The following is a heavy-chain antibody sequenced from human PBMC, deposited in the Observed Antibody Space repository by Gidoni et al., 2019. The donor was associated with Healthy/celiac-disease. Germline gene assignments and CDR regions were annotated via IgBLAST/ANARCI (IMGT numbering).Heavy chain of an antibody. V-gene: IGHV1-3*01. CDR3: ARAQDYYDSSGYYY. CDR2: INAGNGNT. CDR1: GYTFTSYA. D-gene: IGHD3-22*01. Sequence: QVQLVQSGAEVKKPGASVTVSCKASGYTFTSYAMHWVRQAPGQRLEWMGWINAGNGNTKYSQKFQGRVTITRDTSASTAYMELSSLRSEDTAVYYCARAQDYYDSSGYYYWGQGTTVTVSS. J-gene: IGHJ6*02.